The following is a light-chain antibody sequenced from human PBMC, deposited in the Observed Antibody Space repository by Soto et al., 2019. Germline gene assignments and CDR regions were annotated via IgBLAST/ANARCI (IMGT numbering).Light chain of an antibody. CDR1: QSVSSSY. CDR3: QQYGSSPRT. J-gene: IGKJ3*01. Sequence: EIVLTQSPGTLSLSPGERATLSCRASQSVSSSYLAWYQQKPGQAPRLLIYGASSRATGIPDRFSGSGSGTDVTLTISRLEPEDCAVYYCQQYGSSPRTFGPGTKVDL. V-gene: IGKV3-20*01. CDR2: GAS.